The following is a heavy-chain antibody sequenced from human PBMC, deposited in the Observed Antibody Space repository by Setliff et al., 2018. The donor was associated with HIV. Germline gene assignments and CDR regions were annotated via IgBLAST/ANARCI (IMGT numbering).Heavy chain of an antibody. D-gene: IGHD4-17*01. J-gene: IGHJ3*01. CDR2: ISGSGDTT. Sequence: SLRLSCAGSGFTFSTYAMSWVRQAPGKGLEWVSAISGSGDTTIYADSVKGRFAFSRDNSRNTLYLQMNRLRVEDTAVYYCAKDQRDYGDYSAFDVWGHGTMVTVSS. CDR3: AKDQRDYGDYSAFDV. CDR1: GFTFSTYA. V-gene: IGHV3-23*01.